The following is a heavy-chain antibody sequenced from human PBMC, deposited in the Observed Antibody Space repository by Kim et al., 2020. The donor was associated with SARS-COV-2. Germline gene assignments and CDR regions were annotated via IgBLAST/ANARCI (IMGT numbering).Heavy chain of an antibody. V-gene: IGHV3-23*01. CDR1: GFTFSTYA. CDR3: AKCRLSGLPTGIFDY. J-gene: IGHJ4*02. Sequence: GGSLRLSCVASGFTFSTYAMSWVRQAPGEGLEWVSTISASGGRTYFADSVKGRFTISRDTSKNTVYLQMNGLSAEDTAVYYCAKCRLSGLPTGIFDYWGQGDLVTVSS. D-gene: IGHD2-21*02. CDR2: ISASGGRT.